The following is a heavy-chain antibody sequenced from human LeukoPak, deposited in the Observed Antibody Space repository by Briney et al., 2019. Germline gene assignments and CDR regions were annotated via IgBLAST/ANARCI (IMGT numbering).Heavy chain of an antibody. CDR2: IYYSGST. CDR3: ARAYYYDSSGYPDYFDY. Sequence: SETLSLTCAVYGGSFSGYYWSWIRQPPGKGLEWIGYIYYSGSTNYNPSLKSRVTISVDTSKNQFSLKLSSVTAADTAVYYCARAYYYDSSGYPDYFDYWGQGTLVTVSS. J-gene: IGHJ4*02. D-gene: IGHD3-22*01. V-gene: IGHV4-59*01. CDR1: GGSFSGYY.